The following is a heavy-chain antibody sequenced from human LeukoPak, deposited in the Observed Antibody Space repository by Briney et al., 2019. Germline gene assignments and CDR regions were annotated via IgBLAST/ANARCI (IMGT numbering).Heavy chain of an antibody. CDR1: GGSVSSSDYY. J-gene: IGHJ4*02. Sequence: PSETLSLTCTVSGGSVSSSDYYWSWIRQPPGKGLEWIGYIYYSGSTYYSPSLKSRVTISVDMSKNQFSLKLSSVTAADTAVYYCASVINGEDYWGQGTLVTVSS. D-gene: IGHD3-10*01. CDR2: IYYSGST. CDR3: ASVINGEDY. V-gene: IGHV4-30-4*01.